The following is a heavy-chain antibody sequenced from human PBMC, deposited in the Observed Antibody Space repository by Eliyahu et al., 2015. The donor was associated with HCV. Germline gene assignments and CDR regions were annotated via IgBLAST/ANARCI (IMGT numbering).Heavy chain of an antibody. CDR1: GGSISNSD. CDR3: ARERAEGSGLAFDI. CDR2: TNQCPSV. V-gene: IGHV4-4*07. Sequence: QVQLQESGPGLVKPSETLSLTCSVSGGSISNSDWNWIRQPPREGTGGVWGGSGGTNQCPSVSYNPSLKNRVTMSLDASKNFFSLKLRSVTATDTAVYYCARERAEGSGLAFDIWGQGMMVTVSS. J-gene: IGHJ3*02. D-gene: IGHD3-10*01.